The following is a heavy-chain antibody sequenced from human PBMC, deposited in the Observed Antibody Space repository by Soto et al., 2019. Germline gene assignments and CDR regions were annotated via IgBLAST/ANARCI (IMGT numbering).Heavy chain of an antibody. V-gene: IGHV3-21*01. CDR3: ARLTSYDSSGDYCY. CDR2: ISSSSSYI. D-gene: IGHD3-22*01. J-gene: IGHJ4*02. Sequence: EVQLVESGGGLVKPGGSLRLSCAASGFTFSSYSMNWVRQAPGKGLEWVSSISSSSSYIYYADSVKGRFTISRDNAKNTLYLQMNSLRAEDTAVYYCARLTSYDSSGDYCYWGQGTMVTVSS. CDR1: GFTFSSYS.